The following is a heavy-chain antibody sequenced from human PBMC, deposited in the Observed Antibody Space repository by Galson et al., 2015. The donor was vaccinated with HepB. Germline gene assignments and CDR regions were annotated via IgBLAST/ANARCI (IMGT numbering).Heavy chain of an antibody. CDR1: GGTFSSYA. D-gene: IGHD3-3*01. J-gene: IGHJ4*02. CDR2: IIPIFGTA. CDR3: ARSAAMDDFWSGYGGGFDY. V-gene: IGHV1-69*13. Sequence: SVKVSCKASGGTFSSYAISWVRQAPGQGLEWMGGIIPIFGTANYAQKFQGRVTITADESTSTAYMELSSLRSEDTAVYYCARSAAMDDFWSGYGGGFDYWGQGTLVTVSS.